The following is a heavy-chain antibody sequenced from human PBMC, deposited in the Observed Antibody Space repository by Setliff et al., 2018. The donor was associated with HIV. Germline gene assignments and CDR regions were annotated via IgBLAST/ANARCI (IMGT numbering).Heavy chain of an antibody. Sequence: SETLSLTCTVSGGSISSYYWSWIRQPPGKGLEWIGEIYHSGSTNYNPSLKSRVTISLDTSKNQFSLKLSSVTAADTAVYYCARGTAPTVTTVFDYWGQGTLVTVSS. CDR2: IYHSGST. V-gene: IGHV4-59*12. J-gene: IGHJ4*02. CDR3: ARGTAPTVTTVFDY. CDR1: GGSISSYY. D-gene: IGHD4-4*01.